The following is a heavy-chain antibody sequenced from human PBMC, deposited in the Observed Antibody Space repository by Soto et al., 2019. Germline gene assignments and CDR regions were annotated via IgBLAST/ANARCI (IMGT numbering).Heavy chain of an antibody. J-gene: IGHJ5*02. CDR3: ATRIKVCDWLIPSFDP. Sequence: AAILSLPCAVPGSSVTGYYWNWIRQPPGKGLEWIGEINHTGGTHYNPSLKSRVNMSVDTCKNQFSLRLSSVTAADTAIYYCATRIKVCDWLIPSFDPWGQGILVTVSS. CDR1: GSSVTGYY. CDR2: INHTGGT. V-gene: IGHV4-34*01. D-gene: IGHD2-21*01.